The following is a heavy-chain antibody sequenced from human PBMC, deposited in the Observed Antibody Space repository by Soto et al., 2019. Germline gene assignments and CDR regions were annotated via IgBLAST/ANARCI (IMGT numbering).Heavy chain of an antibody. J-gene: IGHJ6*03. D-gene: IGHD3-3*01. CDR2: ISSSSSYI. Sequence: EVQLVESGGGLVQPGGSLRLSCAASGFTFSSYSMNWVRQAPGKGLEWVSSISSSSSYIYYADSVKGRFTISRDNAKNSLYLQMNSLRAEDTAVNYCARATQETYYDFWSGYRYYYYYMDVWGKGTTVTVSS. CDR3: ARATQETYYDFWSGYRYYYYYMDV. CDR1: GFTFSSYS. V-gene: IGHV3-21*01.